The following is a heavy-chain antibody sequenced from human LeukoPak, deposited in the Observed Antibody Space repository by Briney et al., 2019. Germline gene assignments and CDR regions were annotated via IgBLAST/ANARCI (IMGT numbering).Heavy chain of an antibody. J-gene: IGHJ4*02. D-gene: IGHD2-2*01. V-gene: IGHV3-74*01. CDR2: INSDGSST. CDR3: ARAGGVVPAATPDY. Sequence: PGGSLRLSCAASGFTFSSYWMHWVRHAPGKGLVWVSRINSDGSSTSYADSVKGRFTISRDNAKNTLYLQMNSLRAEDTAVYYCARAGGVVPAATPDYWGQGTLVTVSS. CDR1: GFTFSSYW.